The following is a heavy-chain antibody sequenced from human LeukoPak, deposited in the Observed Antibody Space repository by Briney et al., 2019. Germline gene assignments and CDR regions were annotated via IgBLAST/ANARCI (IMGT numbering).Heavy chain of an antibody. V-gene: IGHV4-4*07. CDR1: GGSISGLY. Sequence: SETLSLTCTVSGGSISGLYWTWIRQPAGKGLEWIGRIYTSGTTNYNPSLTSRVTMSVDTSKNQFSLKLTSVTAADTAVYYCARVLAYWYFDLWGRGTPVTVSS. J-gene: IGHJ2*01. CDR3: ARVLAYWYFDL. CDR2: IYTSGTT.